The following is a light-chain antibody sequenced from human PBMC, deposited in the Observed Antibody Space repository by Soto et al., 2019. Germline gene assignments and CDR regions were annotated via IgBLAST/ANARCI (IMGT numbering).Light chain of an antibody. V-gene: IGLV1-40*01. CDR1: SSNIGAGYD. J-gene: IGLJ3*02. CDR3: QSYDSSLSGWV. CDR2: GNS. Sequence: QSVLTQPPSVSGAPGQRVTISCTGSSSNIGAGYDVHWYQQLPGTAPKLLIYGNSNRPSGVPDRFSGSKSGTSASLAITGRQAEDEADYYCQSYDSSLSGWVFGGGTKATVL.